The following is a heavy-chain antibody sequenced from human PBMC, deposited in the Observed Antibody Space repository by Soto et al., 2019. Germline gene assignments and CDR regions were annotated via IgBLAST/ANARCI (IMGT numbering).Heavy chain of an antibody. Sequence: EVHLLESGGGLVQPGGSLRLSCEVSGFTFKTSVMTWVRQAPGKGLEWVSGISDGGRFAYYADSVKGRFTISRDDSKNTLFLQMNSLRADDTAVYYCVKSGPTNFFDSWGQGTLVTVSS. V-gene: IGHV3-23*01. CDR1: GFTFKTSV. CDR2: ISDGGRFA. CDR3: VKSGPTNFFDS. J-gene: IGHJ4*02.